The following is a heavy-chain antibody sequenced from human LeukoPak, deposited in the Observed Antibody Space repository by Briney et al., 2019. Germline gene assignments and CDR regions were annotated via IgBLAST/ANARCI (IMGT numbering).Heavy chain of an antibody. J-gene: IGHJ4*02. D-gene: IGHD3-3*01. CDR2: IYHSGST. Sequence: SETLSLTCAVSGYSISSGYYWGWIRQPPGKGLEWIGSIYHSGSTYYNPSLKSRVTISVDTSKNQFSLKLSSVTAADTAVYYCASVNLRFLEWFPFDYWGQGTLVTVSS. CDR3: ASVNLRFLEWFPFDY. V-gene: IGHV4-38-2*01. CDR1: GYSISSGYY.